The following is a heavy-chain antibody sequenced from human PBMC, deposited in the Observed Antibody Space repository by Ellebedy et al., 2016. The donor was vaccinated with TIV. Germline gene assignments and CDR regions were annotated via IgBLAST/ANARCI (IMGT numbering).Heavy chain of an antibody. V-gene: IGHV4-34*01. CDR3: ARGGESGYCNATNCYGRGHNWFDP. CDR1: GGSFSGYD. J-gene: IGHJ5*02. Sequence: GSLRLSXAVFGGSFSGYDWNWIRQPPGKGLEWIGEINHSGRTNYSASLKGRVTISIDTSKNQFSLKLTSVTDADTAMYYCARGGESGYCNATNCYGRGHNWFDPWGQGTLVTVSS. CDR2: INHSGRT. D-gene: IGHD2/OR15-2a*01.